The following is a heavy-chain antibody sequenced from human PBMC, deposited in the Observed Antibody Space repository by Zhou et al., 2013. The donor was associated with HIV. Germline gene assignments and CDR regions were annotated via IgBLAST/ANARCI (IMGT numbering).Heavy chain of an antibody. CDR3: ARVRDGYNSGEYYFDY. J-gene: IGHJ4*02. V-gene: IGHV1-69*04. CDR1: GGTFNIYS. Sequence: QVQLVQSGAEVKKPGSSVKVSCKASGGTFNIYSINWVRQAPGQGLEWMGRIIPILNLTNNAQKFQGRLSITADKSTSTVYMDLSSLRSDDTAVYYCARVRDGYNSGEYYFDYWGQGTLVTVSS. D-gene: IGHD5-12*01. CDR2: IIPILNLT.